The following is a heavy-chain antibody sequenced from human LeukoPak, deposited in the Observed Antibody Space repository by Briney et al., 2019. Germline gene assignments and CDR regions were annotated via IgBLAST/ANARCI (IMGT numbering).Heavy chain of an antibody. CDR1: GGTFSSYT. V-gene: IGHV1-69*02. CDR2: IIPILGIA. D-gene: IGHD2-2*01. Sequence: GASVKVSCKASGGTFSSYTISWVRQAPGQGLEWMGRIIPILGIANYAQKFQGRVTITADKSTSTAYMELSSLRSEDTAVYYCARGYCSSTSCYAWNAFDIWGQGTMVTVSS. J-gene: IGHJ3*02. CDR3: ARGYCSSTSCYAWNAFDI.